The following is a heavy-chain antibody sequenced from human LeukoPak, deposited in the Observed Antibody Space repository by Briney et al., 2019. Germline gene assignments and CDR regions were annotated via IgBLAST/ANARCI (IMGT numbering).Heavy chain of an antibody. V-gene: IGHV4-34*01. Sequence: PSETLSLTCAVYGGSFSGYYCGWIRQPPGEGLEWIGEINHSGSTNYNPSLKSRVTISVDTSKNQFSLKLSSVTAADTAVYYCARASTGYSYGSVYYYYGIDGSGQGTTVTVSS. D-gene: IGHD5-18*01. J-gene: IGHJ6*02. CDR2: INHSGST. CDR1: GGSFSGYY. CDR3: ARASTGYSYGSVYYYYGIDG.